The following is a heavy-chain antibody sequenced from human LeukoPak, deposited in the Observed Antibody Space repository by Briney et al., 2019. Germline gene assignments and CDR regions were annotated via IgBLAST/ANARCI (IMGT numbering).Heavy chain of an antibody. CDR2: ITPIIDTT. J-gene: IGHJ5*02. CDR3: ARVNLRGSQYNWFDP. Sequence: SVKDSCKTSGGTLNNHIFSWVRQAPGQGPEWLGRITPIIDTTKYAPKFQGRVTITADKFTGTVFMELNSLTSEDTAVYFCARVNLRGSQYNWFDPWGQGSLVTVSS. CDR1: GGTLNNHI. D-gene: IGHD1-26*01. V-gene: IGHV1-69*08.